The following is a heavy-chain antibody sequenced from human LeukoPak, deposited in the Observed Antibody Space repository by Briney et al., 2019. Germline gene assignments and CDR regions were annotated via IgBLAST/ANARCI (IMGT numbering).Heavy chain of an antibody. CDR3: ARRGTGWYVDY. Sequence: GESLKISCKVSGYRFTTYWIGWVRQMPGKGLEWMGVIYPGDSDTRYSPSFQGQVTISADKSISTAYLQWSSLKASDTAIYFCARRGTGWYVDYWGQGTLVTVSS. CDR2: IYPGDSDT. CDR1: GYRFTTYW. J-gene: IGHJ4*02. D-gene: IGHD6-19*01. V-gene: IGHV5-51*01.